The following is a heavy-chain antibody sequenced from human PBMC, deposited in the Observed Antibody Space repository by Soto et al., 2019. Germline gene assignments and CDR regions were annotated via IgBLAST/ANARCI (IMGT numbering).Heavy chain of an antibody. V-gene: IGHV3-49*04. J-gene: IGHJ4*02. CDR2: IRSKAYGGTA. D-gene: IGHD3-9*01. CDR3: ARDLLTGYYSPPQDY. Sequence: GGSLRLSCATSGFNFADYVLSWVRQAPGKGLEWVGYIRSKAYGGTADYAASVTGRFTISRDDSKSIAYLQMNSLKTEDTAVYYCARDLLTGYYSPPQDYWGQGTLVTVSS. CDR1: GFNFADYV.